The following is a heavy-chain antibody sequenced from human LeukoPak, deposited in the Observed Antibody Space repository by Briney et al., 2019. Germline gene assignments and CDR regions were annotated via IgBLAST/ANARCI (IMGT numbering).Heavy chain of an antibody. D-gene: IGHD3-9*01. V-gene: IGHV3-23*01. Sequence: SGGSLRLSCAASGFTFSNYAMIWVRQAPGKGLEWVSAISGSAGTTYYADSVKGRFTISRVNSKNTLYLQMNSLRAEDTAVYYCAKAEGYDILTGLDYWGQGTLVTVSS. CDR1: GFTFSNYA. CDR2: ISGSAGTT. CDR3: AKAEGYDILTGLDY. J-gene: IGHJ4*02.